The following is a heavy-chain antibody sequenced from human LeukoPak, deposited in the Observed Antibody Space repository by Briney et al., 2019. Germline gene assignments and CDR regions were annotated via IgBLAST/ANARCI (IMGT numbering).Heavy chain of an antibody. V-gene: IGHV3-48*01. CDR2: ISGSRNTV. CDR3: AADLGELSSPGDY. Sequence: PGGSLRLSCAASGFIFSSYSMNWVRQAPGKGLEWVSYISGSRNTVYYADSMKGRFTISRDNAKNSLYLQMNSLRAEDTAVYYCAADLGELSSPGDYWGQGTLVTVSS. CDR1: GFIFSSYS. J-gene: IGHJ4*02. D-gene: IGHD3-16*02.